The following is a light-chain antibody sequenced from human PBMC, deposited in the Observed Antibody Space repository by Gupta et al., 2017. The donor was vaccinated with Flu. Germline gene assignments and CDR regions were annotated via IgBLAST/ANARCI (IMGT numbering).Light chain of an antibody. Sequence: DIVMTQSPDSLAVSLGERATINCKSSQSGSLSSNNRHYLAWYQQKPRQTPKLLIYWASARASGVPDRFSGSGSGTDFTLTISSLQAEDVAVYYCQQDDSPPLRFGQGTKVEIK. V-gene: IGKV4-1*01. CDR1: QSGSLSSNNRHY. CDR3: QQDDSPPLR. J-gene: IGKJ1*01. CDR2: WAS.